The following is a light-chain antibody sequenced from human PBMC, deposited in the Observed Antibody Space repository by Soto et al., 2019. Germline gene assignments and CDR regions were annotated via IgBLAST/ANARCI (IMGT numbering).Light chain of an antibody. Sequence: EVVLTQSPGTLSLSPGERATLSCRASQSVAANYLAWYQQKRGQAPRLLIYGASSRATGIQDSFSGSGSGTDFTLTISRMEHEDFSVYYCHQYGTAPLTFGPGTKVDIK. V-gene: IGKV3-20*01. J-gene: IGKJ3*01. CDR1: QSVAANY. CDR3: HQYGTAPLT. CDR2: GAS.